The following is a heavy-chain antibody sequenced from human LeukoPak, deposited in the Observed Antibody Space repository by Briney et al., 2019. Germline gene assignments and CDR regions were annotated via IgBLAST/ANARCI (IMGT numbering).Heavy chain of an antibody. CDR1: GYTFTSYG. Sequence: GASVKVSCKASGYTFTSYGISWGRQAPGQGLEWMGWISAYNGNTNYAQKLQGRVTMTTDTSTSTAYMELRSLRSDDTAVYYCARESSHYDFWSGYQKAYYYYYMDVWGKGTTVTVSS. D-gene: IGHD3-3*01. J-gene: IGHJ6*03. V-gene: IGHV1-18*01. CDR3: ARESSHYDFWSGYQKAYYYYYMDV. CDR2: ISAYNGNT.